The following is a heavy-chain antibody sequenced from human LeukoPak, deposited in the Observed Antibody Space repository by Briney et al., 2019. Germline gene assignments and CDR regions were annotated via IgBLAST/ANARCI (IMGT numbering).Heavy chain of an antibody. Sequence: SETLSLTCTVSGGSISSGNYYWSWIRQPPGKGLEWIGYIYYSGSTYYNPSLKSRVTILVDTSKNQFSLKLSSVTAADTAVYYCARVRGDYIDYWGQGTLVTVSS. D-gene: IGHD4-17*01. V-gene: IGHV4-30-4*01. J-gene: IGHJ4*02. CDR2: IYYSGST. CDR1: GGSISSGNYY. CDR3: ARVRGDYIDY.